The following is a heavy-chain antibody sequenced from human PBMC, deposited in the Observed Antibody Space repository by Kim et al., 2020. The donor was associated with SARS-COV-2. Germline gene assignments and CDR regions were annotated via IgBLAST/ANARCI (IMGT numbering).Heavy chain of an antibody. Sequence: SVKVSCKASGGTFSTYSFSWVRQAPGQGLEWMGGIIPLLGSPNYPQKFQGRVAITADEPTNTVYMEMINLRSDDTAVYYCATLVEMATVVDHWGQGTPVIVSS. CDR1: GGTFSTYS. CDR2: IIPLLGSP. D-gene: IGHD2-21*01. J-gene: IGHJ4*02. V-gene: IGHV1-69*13. CDR3: ATLVEMATVVDH.